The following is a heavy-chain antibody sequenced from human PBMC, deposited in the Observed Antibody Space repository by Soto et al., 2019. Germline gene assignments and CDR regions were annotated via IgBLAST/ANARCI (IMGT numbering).Heavy chain of an antibody. D-gene: IGHD3-10*01. CDR3: ATDSAGRGPFDP. J-gene: IGHJ5*02. V-gene: IGHV4-59*13. Sequence: SETLSLTCTLSGGSFSTNYWSWIRQAPGKGLEWIGYTYYTGSTKYNPSLKSRASISVDTSKNQFSLTLNSAAAADTAVYYCATDSAGRGPFDPWGPGILVTVSS. CDR1: GGSFSTNY. CDR2: TYYTGST.